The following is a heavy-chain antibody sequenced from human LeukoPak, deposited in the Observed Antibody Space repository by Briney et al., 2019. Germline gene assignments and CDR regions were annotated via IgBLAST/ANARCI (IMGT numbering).Heavy chain of an antibody. V-gene: IGHV4-31*03. CDR1: GGSISSGVYY. CDR3: AREGTGRGVIGNIDY. D-gene: IGHD3-10*01. J-gene: IGHJ4*02. Sequence: PSETLSLSCTVSGGSISSGVYYWSWIRQHPGKGLECIGYIYYSGSTYYNPSLKSRVSISVDTSKNQFSLKLSSVTAAETAVYYCAREGTGRGVIGNIDYWGQGTLVTVSS. CDR2: IYYSGST.